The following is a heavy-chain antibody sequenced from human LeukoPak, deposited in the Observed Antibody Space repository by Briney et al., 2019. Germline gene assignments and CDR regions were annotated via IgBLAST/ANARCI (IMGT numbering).Heavy chain of an antibody. CDR1: GFTVSSNY. V-gene: IGHV3-53*01. Sequence: GGSLRLSCAASGFTVSSNYMSWVRQAPGKGLEWVSVIYSGGSTYCSDSVKGRFTISRDNSKNTLYLQMNSLRAEDTALYYCARILTDCTNGVCYPYYYYYYMDVWGKGTTVTVSS. D-gene: IGHD2-8*01. CDR3: ARILTDCTNGVCYPYYYYYYMDV. J-gene: IGHJ6*03. CDR2: IYSGGST.